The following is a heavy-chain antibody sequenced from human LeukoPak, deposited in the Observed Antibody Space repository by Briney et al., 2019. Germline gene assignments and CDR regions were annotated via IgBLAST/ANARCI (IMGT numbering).Heavy chain of an antibody. CDR3: AAGGDYGPYAFDI. CDR1: GFTFTSSA. D-gene: IGHD4-17*01. V-gene: IGHV1-58*01. J-gene: IGHJ3*02. Sequence: SVKVSCKASGFTFTSSAVQWVRQARGQRLEWIGWIVVGSGNTNYAQKFQERVTITRDMSTSTAYMELSSLRSEDTAVYYCAAGGDYGPYAFDIWGQGKMVTVSS. CDR2: IVVGSGNT.